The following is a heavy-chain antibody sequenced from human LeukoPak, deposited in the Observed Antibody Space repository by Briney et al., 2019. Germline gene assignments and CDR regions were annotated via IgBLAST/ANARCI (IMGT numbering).Heavy chain of an antibody. J-gene: IGHJ5*02. V-gene: IGHV1-69*05. Sequence: PAALVKVSCKASGGTFSSYAISWVRQAPGQGLEWMGGIIPIFGTANYAQKFQGRVTITTDESTSTAYMELSSLRSEDTAVYYCARTYSSSPPGEFDPWGQGTLVTVSS. CDR1: GGTFSSYA. D-gene: IGHD6-6*01. CDR2: IIPIFGTA. CDR3: ARTYSSSPPGEFDP.